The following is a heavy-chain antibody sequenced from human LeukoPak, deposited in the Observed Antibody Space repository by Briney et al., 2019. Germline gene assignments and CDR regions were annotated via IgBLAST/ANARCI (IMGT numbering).Heavy chain of an antibody. CDR3: ARRGEISFGELSRTYYFDY. V-gene: IGHV4-39*01. D-gene: IGHD3-10*01. CDR2: IYYSGST. J-gene: IGHJ4*02. Sequence: SETLSLTCTVSGGSISSSSYYWGWIRQPPGKGLEWIGSIYYSGSTYYNPSLKSRVTISVDTSKNQFSLKLSSVTAADTAVYYCARRGEISFGELSRTYYFDYWGQGTLVTVSS. CDR1: GGSISSSSYY.